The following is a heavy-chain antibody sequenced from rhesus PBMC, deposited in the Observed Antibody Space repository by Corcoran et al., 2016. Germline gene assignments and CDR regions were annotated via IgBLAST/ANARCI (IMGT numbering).Heavy chain of an antibody. CDR2: LGGGNPTT. CDR1: AYSISSGPG. D-gene: IGHD2-39*01. J-gene: IGHJ4*01. Sequence: QVQLQESGPGLVKPSETLSLTCTSAAYSISSGPGRGWIRQAPGKGLEWIGYLGGGNPTTVYNPSLKSRVTMSKDTSKNQFSLNLNSVTAADTAVYYCAREASVSVFDFWGQGVLVTVSS. V-gene: IGHV4-127*01. CDR3: AREASVSVFDF.